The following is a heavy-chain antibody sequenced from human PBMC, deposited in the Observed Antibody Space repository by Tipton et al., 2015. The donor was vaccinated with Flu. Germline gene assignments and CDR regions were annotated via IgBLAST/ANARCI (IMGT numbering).Heavy chain of an antibody. J-gene: IGHJ4*02. V-gene: IGHV4-34*01. CDR1: TGSTSGHY. CDR3: ARGSGYANAYLDY. Sequence: TLSLTCVVSTGSTSGHYWSWIRQPPGKGLEWIGEIHPGGATKYNPSLMSRLSISLDTSNNHFSLNLRSVTAADTAAYFCARGSGYANAYLDYWGRGTLVNVSS. CDR2: IHPGGAT. D-gene: IGHD5-12*01.